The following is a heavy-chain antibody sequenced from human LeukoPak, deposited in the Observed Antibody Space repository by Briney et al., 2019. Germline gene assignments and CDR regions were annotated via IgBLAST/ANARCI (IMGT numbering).Heavy chain of an antibody. J-gene: IGHJ4*02. Sequence: ASVKVSCKASGYTFTSYGISWVRQAPGQGLEWMGWISAYNGNTNYAQKHQGRVTMTTDTSTSTAYMELRSLRSDDTAVYYCARDQGYDFWSGYYTPLFDYWGQGTLVTVSS. D-gene: IGHD3-3*01. V-gene: IGHV1-18*01. CDR3: ARDQGYDFWSGYYTPLFDY. CDR1: GYTFTSYG. CDR2: ISAYNGNT.